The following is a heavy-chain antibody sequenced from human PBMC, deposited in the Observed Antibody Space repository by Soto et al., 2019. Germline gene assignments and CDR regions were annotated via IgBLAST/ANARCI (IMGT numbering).Heavy chain of an antibody. J-gene: IGHJ4*02. CDR3: ARDLPGRLYSSSHWYFEY. CDR2: ISSSSTYI. Sequence: GGSLRLSCAASGFTFSSFSMNWVRQAPGKGPEWVSSISSSSTYIYYADSVRGRFTISRDNTRSSLYLQMNSLRAEDTAIYYCARDLPGRLYSSSHWYFEYWGQGILVTVSS. CDR1: GFTFSSFS. D-gene: IGHD6-13*01. V-gene: IGHV3-21*01.